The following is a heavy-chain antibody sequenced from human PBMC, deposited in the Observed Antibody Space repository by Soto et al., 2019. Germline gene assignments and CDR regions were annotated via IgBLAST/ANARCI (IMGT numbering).Heavy chain of an antibody. CDR3: ATVYCATTSCYAPFDY. D-gene: IGHD2-2*01. CDR1: GFTFSNAW. J-gene: IGHJ4*02. Sequence: GGSLRLSCAASGFTFSNAWMSWVRQAPGKGLEWIGRIKTNSDGGTVDYASPVKGRFIISRDDSKSMLYLDLNSLKTEDTGVYFCATVYCATTSCYAPFDYWGKGTLVTVSS. CDR2: IKTNSDGGTV. V-gene: IGHV3-15*01.